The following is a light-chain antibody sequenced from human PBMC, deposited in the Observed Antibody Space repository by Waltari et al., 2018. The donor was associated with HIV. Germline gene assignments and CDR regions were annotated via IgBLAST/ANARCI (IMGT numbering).Light chain of an antibody. Sequence: QSALTQPASVSGSPGQSITISCPGTRRDVGGYNYVSWYQQHPDKAPKLMIYAVSNRPSGVSNRFSGSKSGNTASLTISGLQAEDEADYYCTSYTSSSTVVFGGGTKLTVL. CDR2: AVS. V-gene: IGLV2-14*01. J-gene: IGLJ2*01. CDR1: RRDVGGYNY. CDR3: TSYTSSSTVV.